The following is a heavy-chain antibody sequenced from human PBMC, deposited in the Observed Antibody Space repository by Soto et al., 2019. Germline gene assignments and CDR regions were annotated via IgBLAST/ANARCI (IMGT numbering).Heavy chain of an antibody. V-gene: IGHV5-51*01. CDR3: ARPGVGATKDLDYYYYGMDV. Sequence: EPQKISYRGSGYSFISYWIGWVRKMPGRGLEWMGIIYPGDSDTRYSPSFQGQVTISADKSISTAYLQWSGLKASDTAMYYCARPGVGATKDLDYYYYGMDVWGQGTTVTVSS. CDR1: GYSFISYW. J-gene: IGHJ6*02. D-gene: IGHD1-26*01. CDR2: IYPGDSDT.